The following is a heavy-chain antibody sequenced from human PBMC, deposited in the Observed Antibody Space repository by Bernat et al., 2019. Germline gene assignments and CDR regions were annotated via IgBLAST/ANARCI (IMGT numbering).Heavy chain of an antibody. CDR1: GFPFSSFA. J-gene: IGHJ4*02. CDR3: ARGGYSYGYCLDY. V-gene: IGHV3-30*04. D-gene: IGHD5-18*01. Sequence: QVQLVESGGGVVQPGRSLRLSCAASGFPFSSFAMHWVRQAPGKGLEWVAVISYDGSNKYYADSVEGRFTISRDNAKNSLYLQMNSLRAEDTAVYYCARGGYSYGYCLDYWGQGTLVTVSS. CDR2: ISYDGSNK.